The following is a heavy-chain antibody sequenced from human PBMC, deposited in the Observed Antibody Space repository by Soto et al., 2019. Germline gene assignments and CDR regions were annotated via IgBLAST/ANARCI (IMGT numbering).Heavy chain of an antibody. CDR2: IYHSGST. V-gene: IGHV4-30-2*01. D-gene: IGHD5-12*01. J-gene: IGHJ2*01. Sequence: QLQLQESGSGLVKPSQTLSLTCAVSGGSISSGGYSWSWIRQPPGKGLEWIGYIYHSGSTYYNPSHKSRVTISVDRSKNQFSLKLSSVTAADTAVYYCARRDGYNWHFDLWGRGTLVTVSS. CDR3: ARRDGYNWHFDL. CDR1: GGSISSGGYS.